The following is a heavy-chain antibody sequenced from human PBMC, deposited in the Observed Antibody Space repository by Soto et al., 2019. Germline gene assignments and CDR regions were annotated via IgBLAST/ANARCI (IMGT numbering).Heavy chain of an antibody. D-gene: IGHD3-10*01. V-gene: IGHV4-4*02. J-gene: IGHJ5*02. CDR1: GGSISSSNW. CDR2: IYHSGST. CDR3: ARDMYYYGSGSYFANWFDP. Sequence: PSETLSLTCAVSGGSISSSNWWSWVRQPPGKGLEWIGEIYHSGSTNYNPSLKSRVTISVDKSKSQFSLKLSSVTAADTAVYYCARDMYYYGSGSYFANWFDPWGQGTLVTVSS.